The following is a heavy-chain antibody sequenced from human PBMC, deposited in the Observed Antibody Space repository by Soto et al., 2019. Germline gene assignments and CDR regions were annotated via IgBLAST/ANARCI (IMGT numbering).Heavy chain of an antibody. CDR2: INAGNGNT. CDR3: ARGAGSGSYYTPSNY. D-gene: IGHD3-10*01. CDR1: GYTFTSYA. Sequence: ASVKVSCKASGYTFTSYAMHWVRQAPGQRLEWMGWINAGNGNTKYSQKFQGRVTITRDTSASTAYMELRSLRSDDTAVYYCARGAGSGSYYTPSNYWGQGTLVTVSS. J-gene: IGHJ4*02. V-gene: IGHV1-3*01.